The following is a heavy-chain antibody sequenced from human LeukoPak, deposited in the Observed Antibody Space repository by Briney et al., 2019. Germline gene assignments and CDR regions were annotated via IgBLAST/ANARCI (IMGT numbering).Heavy chain of an antibody. CDR2: IYSGGNT. V-gene: IGHV3-66*01. J-gene: IGHJ4*02. CDR1: GFTVSSNY. Sequence: GGSLRLSCAASGFTVSSNYMSWVRQAPGKGLEWVSVIYSGGNTYYADSVKGRFTSSRDNSKNTLYLQMNSLRAEDTAVYYCARRYSSAWASDYWGQGTLVTVSS. CDR3: ARRYSSAWASDY. D-gene: IGHD6-19*01.